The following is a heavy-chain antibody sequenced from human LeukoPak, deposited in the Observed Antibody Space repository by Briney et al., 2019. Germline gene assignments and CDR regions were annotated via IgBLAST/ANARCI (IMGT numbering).Heavy chain of an antibody. D-gene: IGHD3-10*01. CDR2: IRYDGSNK. Sequence: PGGSLRLSCAASGFTFSNSWMSWVRQAPGKGLEWVAFIRYDGSNKYYADSVKGRFTISRDNSKNTLYLQMNSLRAEDTAVYYCAKAAIWFGQEDVVPQHWGQGTLVTVSS. J-gene: IGHJ1*01. V-gene: IGHV3-30*02. CDR3: AKAAIWFGQEDVVPQH. CDR1: GFTFSNSW.